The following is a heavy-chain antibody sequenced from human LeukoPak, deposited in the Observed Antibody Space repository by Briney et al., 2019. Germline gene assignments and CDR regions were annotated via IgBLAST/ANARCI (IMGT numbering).Heavy chain of an antibody. CDR1: GGSIGSFY. J-gene: IGHJ4*02. D-gene: IGHD1-20*01. CDR2: VCCGGST. Sequence: SETLSLTCTVSGGSIGSFYWSWIRQPPGEGLEWIGSVCCGGSTHYNPSLKSRVTISADTSKNQFSLKLTSVTAADTAVYYCARLNWSDLDYWGQGTLVTVSS. CDR3: ARLNWSDLDY. V-gene: IGHV4-59*05.